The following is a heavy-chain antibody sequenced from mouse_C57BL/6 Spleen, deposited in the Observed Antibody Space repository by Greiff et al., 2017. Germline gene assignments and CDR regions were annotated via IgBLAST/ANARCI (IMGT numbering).Heavy chain of an antibody. D-gene: IGHD4-1*01. CDR2: IRNKANGYTT. V-gene: IGHV7-3*01. J-gene: IGHJ3*01. Sequence: EVNVVESGGGLVQPGGSLSLSCAASGFTFTDYYMSWVRQPPGKALEWLGFIRNKANGYTTEYSASVKGRFTISRDNSQSIRYLQMNALRAEDSATYYCARSGGPWGQGTLVTVSA. CDR1: GFTFTDYY. CDR3: ARSGGP.